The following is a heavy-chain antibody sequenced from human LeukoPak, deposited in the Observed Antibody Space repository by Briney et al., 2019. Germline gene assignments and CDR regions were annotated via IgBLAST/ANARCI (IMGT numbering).Heavy chain of an antibody. V-gene: IGHV3-30*02. CDR1: GFTFSSYG. CDR2: IRYDGSNK. Sequence: PGGSLRLSCAASGFTFSSYGMHWVRQAPGKGLEWVAFIRYDGSNKYYADSVKGRFTISRDNSKNTLYLQMNSLRAEDTAVYYCAKQSRYYYDSSDLSPFDYWGQGTLVTVSS. J-gene: IGHJ4*02. CDR3: AKQSRYYYDSSDLSPFDY. D-gene: IGHD3-22*01.